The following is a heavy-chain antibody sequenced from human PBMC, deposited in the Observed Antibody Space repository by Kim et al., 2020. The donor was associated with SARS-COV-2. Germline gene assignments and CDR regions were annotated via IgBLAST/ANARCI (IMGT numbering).Heavy chain of an antibody. Sequence: NYNPSLKSRVTISVDKSKNQFSLKLSSVTAADTAVYYCARVSSGTKRDVWGQGTTVTVSS. CDR3: ARVSSGTKRDV. D-gene: IGHD6-19*01. V-gene: IGHV4-4*02. J-gene: IGHJ6*02.